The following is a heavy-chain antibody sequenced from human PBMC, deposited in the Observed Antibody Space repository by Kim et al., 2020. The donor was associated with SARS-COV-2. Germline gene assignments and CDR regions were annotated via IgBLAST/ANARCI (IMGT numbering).Heavy chain of an antibody. CDR3: ANNYYGSGSYYPPWADYYYGMDV. CDR2: ISGSGGST. V-gene: IGHV3-23*01. D-gene: IGHD3-10*01. J-gene: IGHJ6*02. Sequence: GGSLRLSCAASGFTFSSYATSWVRQAPGKGLEWVSAISGSGGSTYYADSVKGRFTISRDNSKNTLYLQMNSLRAEDTAVYYCANNYYGSGSYYPPWADYYYGMDVWGQGTTVTVSS. CDR1: GFTFSSYA.